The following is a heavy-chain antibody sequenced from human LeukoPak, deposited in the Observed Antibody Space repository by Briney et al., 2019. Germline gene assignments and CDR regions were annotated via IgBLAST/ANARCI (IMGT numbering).Heavy chain of an antibody. D-gene: IGHD3-9*01. CDR3: ARATYYDILTGYLYYYYGMDV. J-gene: IGHJ6*04. V-gene: IGHV1-69*06. Sequence: SVKVSCKASGGTFSSCAISWVRQAPGQGLEWMGGIIPIFGTANYAQKFQGRVTITADKSTSTAYMELSSLRSEDTAVYYCARATYYDILTGYLYYYYGMDVWGKGTTVTVSS. CDR1: GGTFSSCA. CDR2: IIPIFGTA.